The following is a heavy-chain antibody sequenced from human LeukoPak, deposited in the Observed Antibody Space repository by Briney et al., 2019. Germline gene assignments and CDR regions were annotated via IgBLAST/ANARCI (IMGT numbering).Heavy chain of an antibody. V-gene: IGHV4-59*11. CDR2: ISFIGST. D-gene: IGHD4-17*01. J-gene: IGHJ3*02. Sequence: SETLSLTCAVSTDSFSSHYWTWIRQPPGEGLKWIGYISFIGSTNYNPSLKSRVTISIDTSKNHFSLRLSSVTAADTAVYSCASDVVTVTKGFDIWGQGTMVSVSS. CDR1: TDSFSSHY. CDR3: ASDVVTVTKGFDI.